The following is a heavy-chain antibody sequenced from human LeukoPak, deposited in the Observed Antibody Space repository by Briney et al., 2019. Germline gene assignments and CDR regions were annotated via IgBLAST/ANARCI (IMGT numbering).Heavy chain of an antibody. CDR2: IYSAGST. Sequence: GGSLRLSCAACGFSLSSNYMSWVRQAPGKGLEWVSIIYSAGSTYYADSVKGRFTIARDNADDTLYLQMNGLRVDDTGVYLCARVYPIRPSYFDYWGQGTLVTVSS. CDR3: ARVYPIRPSYFDY. D-gene: IGHD1-1*01. CDR1: GFSLSSNY. V-gene: IGHV3-53*01. J-gene: IGHJ4*02.